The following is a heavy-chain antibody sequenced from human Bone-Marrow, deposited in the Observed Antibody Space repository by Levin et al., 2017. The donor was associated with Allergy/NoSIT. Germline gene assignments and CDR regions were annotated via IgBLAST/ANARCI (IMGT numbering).Heavy chain of an antibody. J-gene: IGHJ4*02. CDR1: GFTFSDCN. Sequence: QAGGSLRLSCAASGFTFSDCNMNWVRQAPGKGLEWVSYISSSSSTIYYADSVKGRFTISRDNAKNSLYLQMNGLRDEDTAVYYCAREDWDDAYYFDHWGQGTLVTVSS. V-gene: IGHV3-48*02. D-gene: IGHD1-1*01. CDR2: ISSSSSTI. CDR3: AREDWDDAYYFDH.